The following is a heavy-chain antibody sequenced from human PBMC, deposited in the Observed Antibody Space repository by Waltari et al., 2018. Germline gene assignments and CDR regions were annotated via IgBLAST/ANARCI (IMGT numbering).Heavy chain of an antibody. CDR2: IDWDDDK. Sequence: QVTLRESGPALVKPTQTLTLTCTFSGFSLSTRGMCVSWIRQPPGKALEWLARIDWDDDKYYSTSLKTRLTISKDTSKNQVVLTMTNMDPVDTATYYCARMGRLPDPYYFDYWGQGTLVTVSS. CDR3: ARMGRLPDPYYFDY. J-gene: IGHJ4*02. D-gene: IGHD6-25*01. V-gene: IGHV2-70*15. CDR1: GFSLSTRGMC.